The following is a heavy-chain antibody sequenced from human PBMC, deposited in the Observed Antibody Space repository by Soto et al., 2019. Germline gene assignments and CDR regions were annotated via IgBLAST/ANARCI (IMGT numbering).Heavy chain of an antibody. V-gene: IGHV1-18*01. D-gene: IGHD4-17*01. Sequence: ASVKVSCKASGYTFTRYGISWVRQAPGQGLEWMGWISAYNGNTNYAQKLQGRVTMTTDTSTSTAYMELRSLRSDDTAVYYCARETYGDYAPWFDPWGQGTLVTVSS. CDR1: GYTFTRYG. CDR2: ISAYNGNT. J-gene: IGHJ5*02. CDR3: ARETYGDYAPWFDP.